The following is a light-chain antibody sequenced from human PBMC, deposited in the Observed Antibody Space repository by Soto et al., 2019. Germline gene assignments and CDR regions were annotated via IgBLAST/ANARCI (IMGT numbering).Light chain of an antibody. Sequence: QSVLTQPASVSGSPGQSITISCTGTSSDIGNYNLVSWYQQHPDKAPKLMIYEGSKRPSGVSNRFSGSKSGNTASLTLSGLQAEDEADYYCCSYAGGSTWVFGGGIKLTVL. CDR2: EGS. CDR3: CSYAGGSTWV. J-gene: IGLJ2*01. CDR1: SSDIGNYNL. V-gene: IGLV2-23*01.